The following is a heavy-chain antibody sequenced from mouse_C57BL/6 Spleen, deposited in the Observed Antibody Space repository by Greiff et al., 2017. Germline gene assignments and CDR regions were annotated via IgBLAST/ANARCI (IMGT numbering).Heavy chain of an antibody. J-gene: IGHJ2*01. CDR2: INYDGSST. Sequence: EVKLVESEGGLVQPGSSMKLSCTASGFTFSDYYMAWVRQVPEKGLEWVANINYDGSSTYYLDSLKSRFIISRDNAKNILDLQMSSLKSEDTATYYCARDRGYFDYWGQGTTLTVSS. V-gene: IGHV5-16*01. D-gene: IGHD3-1*01. CDR3: ARDRGYFDY. CDR1: GFTFSDYY.